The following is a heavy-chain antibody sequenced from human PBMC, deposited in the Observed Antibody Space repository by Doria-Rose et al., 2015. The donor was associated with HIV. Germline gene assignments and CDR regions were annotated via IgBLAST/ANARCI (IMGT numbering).Heavy chain of an antibody. V-gene: IGHV2-26*01. CDR1: GVSLSSPGMG. CDR3: ARIKSSRWYHKYYFDF. J-gene: IGHJ4*02. Sequence: QITLKESGPVLVKPTETLTLTCTVSGVSLSSPGMGVSWIRQPPGKALEWLANIFSDDDRSYKTSLKSRLTISMGNSKSQVVLTMTDMDPVDTATYYCARIKSSRWYHKYYFDFWGQGTLVIVSA. D-gene: IGHD6-13*01. CDR2: IFSDDDR.